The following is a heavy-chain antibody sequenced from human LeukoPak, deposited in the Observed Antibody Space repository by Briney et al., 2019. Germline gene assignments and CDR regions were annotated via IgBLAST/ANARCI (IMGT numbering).Heavy chain of an antibody. CDR3: ASERIGITMVRGAKFDY. CDR2: FDPEDGET. V-gene: IGHV1-24*01. CDR1: GYTLTELS. D-gene: IGHD3-10*01. J-gene: IGHJ4*02. Sequence: ASVTLSCKVSGYTLTELSMHWVRQAPGKGLEWMGGFDPEDGETIYAQKFQGRVTMTEDTSTDTAYMELSSLRSEDTAVYYCASERIGITMVRGAKFDYWGQGTLVTVSS.